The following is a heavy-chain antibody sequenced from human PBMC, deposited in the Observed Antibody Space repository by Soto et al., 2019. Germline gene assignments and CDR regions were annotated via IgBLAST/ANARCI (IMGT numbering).Heavy chain of an antibody. D-gene: IGHD4-4*01. V-gene: IGHV3-48*03. Sequence: GGSLRLSCAVSGFTFSSYEMNWVRQAPGKGLEWVSYIGTSGKTIYYADSVRGCFTISSDNAKNSLYLQMNSLRAEDTAVYFCARDPAIYSGKFDYGLDVWGRGTTVTVSS. J-gene: IGHJ6*02. CDR1: GFTFSSYE. CDR2: IGTSGKTI. CDR3: ARDPAIYSGKFDYGLDV.